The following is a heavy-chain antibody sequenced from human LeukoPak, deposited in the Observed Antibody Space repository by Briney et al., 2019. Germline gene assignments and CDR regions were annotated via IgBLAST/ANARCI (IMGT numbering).Heavy chain of an antibody. CDR1: GGTFSTSA. Sequence: SVKVSCKASGGTFSTSAISWVRQAPGQGLEWMGGIIPIFGTANYAQKFQDRITITADESTSTAYMELSSLRSEDTAVYYCASDYGSGSYYVTGHFIYYYMDVWGKGTTVTISS. CDR3: ASDYGSGSYYVTGHFIYYYMDV. V-gene: IGHV1-69*13. CDR2: IIPIFGTA. D-gene: IGHD3-10*01. J-gene: IGHJ6*03.